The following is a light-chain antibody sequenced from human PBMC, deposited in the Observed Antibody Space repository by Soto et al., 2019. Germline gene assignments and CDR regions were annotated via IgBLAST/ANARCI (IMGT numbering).Light chain of an antibody. J-gene: IGLJ1*01. V-gene: IGLV2-11*01. CDR3: KSYAGSNTYV. Sequence: QSALTQPRSVSGSPGQSVTISCTGTSSDVGGYNYVSWYQQHPGKAPKLMICDVSKRPSGVPDRFSGSKSGNTASLTISGLQAEDEADYFCKSYAGSNTYVFGSGTKLTVL. CDR1: SSDVGGYNY. CDR2: DVS.